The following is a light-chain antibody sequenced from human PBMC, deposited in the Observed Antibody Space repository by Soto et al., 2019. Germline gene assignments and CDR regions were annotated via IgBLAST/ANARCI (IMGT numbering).Light chain of an antibody. J-gene: IGKJ1*01. CDR1: QSIGGW. Sequence: IRLTQSASALSASVGDRVTITCRASQSIGGWLAWYQQKPGKAPKLLIYEASVLQKGVPSRFSGSGSGTEFTLAISSLQPDDFATYYCQEHNSYIPTFGPGTKVDI. CDR3: QEHNSYIPT. V-gene: IGKV1-5*03. CDR2: EAS.